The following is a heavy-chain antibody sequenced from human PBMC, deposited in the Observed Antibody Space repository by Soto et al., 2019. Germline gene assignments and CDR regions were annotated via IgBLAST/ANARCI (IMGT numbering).Heavy chain of an antibody. CDR1: GYTFTSYG. CDR3: ARTTAPTGFPYYYYGMDV. Sequence: AAVKFSCKASGYTFTSYGISWVRQAPGQGLDWMGWISAYNGNTNYAQKLQGRVTMTTDTSTSTAYMELRSLRSDDTAVYYCARTTAPTGFPYYYYGMDVWGQGTTVTVSS. J-gene: IGHJ6*02. V-gene: IGHV1-18*01. CDR2: ISAYNGNT. D-gene: IGHD1-1*01.